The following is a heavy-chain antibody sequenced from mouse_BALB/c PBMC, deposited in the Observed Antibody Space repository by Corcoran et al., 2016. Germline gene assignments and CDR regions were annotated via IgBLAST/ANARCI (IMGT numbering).Heavy chain of an antibody. Sequence: QIQLVQSGPELKKPGETVKISCKASGYTFTNYGMNWVKQAPGKGLKWMGWINTYTGEPTYADDFKGRFAFSLETSASTAYLQINNLKNEDTATYFCASWLLRPAWFAYWGQGTLVTVSA. CDR1: GYTFTNYG. V-gene: IGHV9-3-1*01. CDR2: INTYTGEP. D-gene: IGHD2-3*01. CDR3: ASWLLRPAWFAY. J-gene: IGHJ3*01.